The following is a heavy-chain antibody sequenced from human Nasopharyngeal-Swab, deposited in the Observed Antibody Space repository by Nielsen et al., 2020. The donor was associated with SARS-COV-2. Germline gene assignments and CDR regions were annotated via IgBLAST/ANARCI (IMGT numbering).Heavy chain of an antibody. CDR1: GFTFSSYG. Sequence: GGSLRLSCAASGFTFSSYGMHWVRQAPGKGLEWVAVISYDGSNKYYADSVKGRFTISRDNSKNTLYLQMNSLRAEDTAVHYCAKDGSYWIDYWGQGTLVTVSS. CDR2: ISYDGSNK. V-gene: IGHV3-30*18. J-gene: IGHJ4*02. D-gene: IGHD1-26*01. CDR3: AKDGSYWIDY.